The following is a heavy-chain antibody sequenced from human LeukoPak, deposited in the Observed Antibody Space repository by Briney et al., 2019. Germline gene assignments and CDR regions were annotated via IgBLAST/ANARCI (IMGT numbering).Heavy chain of an antibody. CDR2: MNPNSGNT. Sequence: ASVKVSCKASGYTFTSYDINWVRQATGQGLEWMGWMNPNSGNTGYAQKFQGRVTITRNTSISTAYMELSSLRSEDTAVYHCARSRYSSSSLLRSWGQGTLVTVSS. CDR1: GYTFTSYD. CDR3: ARSRYSSSSLLRS. V-gene: IGHV1-8*03. D-gene: IGHD6-6*01. J-gene: IGHJ5*02.